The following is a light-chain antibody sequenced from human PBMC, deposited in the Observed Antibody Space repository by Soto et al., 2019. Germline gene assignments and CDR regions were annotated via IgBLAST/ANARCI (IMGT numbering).Light chain of an antibody. J-gene: IGLJ1*01. CDR2: SNN. Sequence: QSVLTQPPSASGTPGQRVTISCSGSSYNIGSNTVNWYQQLPGTAPKLPIYSNNQRPSGVPDRFSGSKSGTSASLAISGLQSEDEADYYCAAWDDSLNGYVFGTGTKVTV. CDR3: AAWDDSLNGYV. V-gene: IGLV1-44*01. CDR1: SYNIGSNT.